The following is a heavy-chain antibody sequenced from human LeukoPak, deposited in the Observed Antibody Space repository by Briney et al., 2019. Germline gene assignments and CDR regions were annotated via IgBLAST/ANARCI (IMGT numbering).Heavy chain of an antibody. Sequence: PSETLSLTCTVSGGSISSGDYYWSWIRQPPGKGREWIGYIYYSGSTYYNPSLKSRVAISVDTSKNQFSLKLSSVTAPDTAVYYCASLYGSGSYWKLDYWGQGTLVTVSS. CDR3: ASLYGSGSYWKLDY. CDR1: GGSISSGDYY. J-gene: IGHJ4*02. V-gene: IGHV4-30-4*08. CDR2: IYYSGST. D-gene: IGHD3-10*01.